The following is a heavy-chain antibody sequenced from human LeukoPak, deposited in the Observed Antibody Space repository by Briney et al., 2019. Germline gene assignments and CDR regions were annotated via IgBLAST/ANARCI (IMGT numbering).Heavy chain of an antibody. D-gene: IGHD6-13*01. J-gene: IGHJ6*02. V-gene: IGHV4-39*02. CDR1: GGSIDSDTYY. CDR2: AYYRGSRST. Sequence: SETLSLTCTVSGGSIDSDTYYWGWIRQPPGKGLEWIGSAYYRGSRSTYYNPSLKSRVAISVDTSKNQSSLRLASLTAADTAVYYCARDRGSSWYGDYNNYGMDVWGQGTTVTVSS. CDR3: ARDRGSSWYGDYNNYGMDV.